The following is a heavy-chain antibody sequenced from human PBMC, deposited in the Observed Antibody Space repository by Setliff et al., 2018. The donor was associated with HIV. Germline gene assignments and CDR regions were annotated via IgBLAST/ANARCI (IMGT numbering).Heavy chain of an antibody. CDR1: GYSFNSYP. CDR3: ARANPLYHGSNGYAYDM. J-gene: IGHJ3*02. CDR2: INTHTGSP. V-gene: IGHV7-4-1*02. Sequence: ASVKVSCKASGYSFNSYPLNWVRQAPGQGLEWMGWINTHTGSPTYAQGFTGRFVFSMDASVSTSYLEISSLKTDDTAVYYCARANPLYHGSNGYAYDMWVQGTMVTVSS. D-gene: IGHD3-22*01.